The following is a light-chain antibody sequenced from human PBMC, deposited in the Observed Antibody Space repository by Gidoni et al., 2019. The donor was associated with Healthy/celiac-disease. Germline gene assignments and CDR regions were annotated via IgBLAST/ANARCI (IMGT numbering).Light chain of an antibody. CDR3: QSYDSSLSAYVV. CDR2: GNS. CDR1: SSNIGAGYD. V-gene: IGLV1-40*01. J-gene: IGLJ2*01. Sequence: QSVLTQPPSVSGAPGQRVTISCTGSSSNIGAGYDVPWYQQLPGTAPNLLIYGNSNRPSGVPDRFSGSKSGTSASLAITGLQAEDEADYYCQSYDSSLSAYVVFGGGTKLTVL.